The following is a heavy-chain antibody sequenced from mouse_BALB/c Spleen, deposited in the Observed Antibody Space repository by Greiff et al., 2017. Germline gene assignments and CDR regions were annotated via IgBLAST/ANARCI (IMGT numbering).Heavy chain of an antibody. Sequence: EVMLVESGGGLVQPGGSLRLSCATSGFSFTAYYMSWVRQPPGKALEWLGFIRNKANGYTTEYSASVKGRFTISRDNSQSILYLQRNTLRAEDSATYEGARDTYYGSSDSGGGAPFAYWGQGTLVTVAA. V-gene: IGHV7-3*02. CDR1: GFSFTAYY. CDR2: IRNKANGYTT. D-gene: IGHD1-1*01. CDR3: ARDTYYGSSDSGGGAPFAY. J-gene: IGHJ3*01.